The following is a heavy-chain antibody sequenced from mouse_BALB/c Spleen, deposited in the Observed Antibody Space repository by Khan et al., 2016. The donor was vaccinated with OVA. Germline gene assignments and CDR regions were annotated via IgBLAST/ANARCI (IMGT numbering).Heavy chain of an antibody. CDR3: ARLTLRLDY. D-gene: IGHD1-1*01. V-gene: IGHV1S137*01. CDR2: ITTYSGDT. CDR1: GYTFTDYG. J-gene: IGHJ4*01. Sequence: VQLQQSGPELVRPGVSVKISCKGSGYTFTDYGMYWVRQSPAKSLEWIGVITTYSGDTNYNQKFKGKATMTVDKSSSTAYMELARLTYEDSAIYYCARLTLRLDYWGQGTSVTVSS.